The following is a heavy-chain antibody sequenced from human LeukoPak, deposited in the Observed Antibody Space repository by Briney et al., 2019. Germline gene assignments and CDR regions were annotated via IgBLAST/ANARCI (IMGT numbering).Heavy chain of an antibody. CDR3: ARSIAVAGTGIDY. J-gene: IGHJ4*02. D-gene: IGHD6-19*01. Sequence: SETLSLTCTVSSGFINGYYSSWIRQPPGKGLEWIGYVYFSGSTKYNPSLESRVTISLDTSKNQFSLKLSSVTAADTAVYYCARSIAVAGTGIDYWGQGTLVTVSS. V-gene: IGHV4-59*01. CDR2: VYFSGST. CDR1: SGFINGYY.